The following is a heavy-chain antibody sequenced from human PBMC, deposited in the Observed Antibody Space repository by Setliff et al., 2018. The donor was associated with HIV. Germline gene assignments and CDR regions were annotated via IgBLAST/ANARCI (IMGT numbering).Heavy chain of an antibody. V-gene: IGHV4-34*01. CDR2: INHSGST. J-gene: IGHJ4*02. CDR3: ARVLYSTVPAPMPDDY. CDR1: GGSISGND. D-gene: IGHD2-2*01. Sequence: SETLSLTCTVSGGSISGNDWSWIRQPPGKGLEWIGEINHSGSTNYNPSLKSRVTISVDTPKNQFSLKLSSVTAADTAVYYCARVLYSTVPAPMPDDYWGQGTLVTVSS.